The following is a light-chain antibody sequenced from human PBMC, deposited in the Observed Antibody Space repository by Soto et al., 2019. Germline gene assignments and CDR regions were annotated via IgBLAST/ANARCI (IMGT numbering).Light chain of an antibody. V-gene: IGLV2-11*01. CDR2: DVS. CDR3: CSYAGSYSFV. J-gene: IGLJ1*01. CDR1: SSDVGGYNY. Sequence: QSALTQPRSVSGYPGQSVTISCTGTSSDVGGYNYVSWYQQHPGKAPKLMIYDVSKRPSGVPDRFSGSKSGNTASLTISGLQVEDEADYYCCSYAGSYSFVFATGTKVTVL.